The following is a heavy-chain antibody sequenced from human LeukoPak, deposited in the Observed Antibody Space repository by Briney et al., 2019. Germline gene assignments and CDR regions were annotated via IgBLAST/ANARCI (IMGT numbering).Heavy chain of an antibody. Sequence: GESLRLSCAASGFTFSSYAMSWVRQAPGKGLEWVSVISGSGGSTYYADSVKGRFTISRDNSKNTLYLQMNSLRAEDTAVYYCAGGVYSGSLDYWGQGTLVTVSS. CDR2: ISGSGGST. V-gene: IGHV3-23*01. CDR1: GFTFSSYA. CDR3: AGGVYSGSLDY. D-gene: IGHD2-8*01. J-gene: IGHJ4*02.